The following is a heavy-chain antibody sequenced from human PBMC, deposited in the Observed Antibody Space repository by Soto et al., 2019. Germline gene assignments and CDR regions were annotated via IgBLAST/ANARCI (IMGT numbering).Heavy chain of an antibody. CDR2: INGYNGNA. J-gene: IGHJ6*02. D-gene: IGHD3-16*01. CDR3: ARMGDVPYYYYGMDV. V-gene: IGHV1-18*01. Sequence: QVQLVQSGAEVKKPGASVTVSCKASGYTFTTYGVSWVRQPPGQGLEWLGWINGYNGNAKYAENLQGRVSMTTDTSTTTAYMELRSLRSDDTAVYYCARMGDVPYYYYGMDVWGQGTTVTVSS. CDR1: GYTFTTYG.